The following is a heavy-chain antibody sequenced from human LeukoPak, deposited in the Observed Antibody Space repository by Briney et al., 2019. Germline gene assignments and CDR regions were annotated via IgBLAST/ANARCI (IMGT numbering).Heavy chain of an antibody. Sequence: GGSRRLSCAASGFTFSSYWMSWVRQAPGKGLEWVANIKQDGSEKYYVDSVKGRFTISRDNSKNTLYLQMNSLRAEDTAVYYCAKDQDYYGSGSEPDYWGQGTLVTVSS. V-gene: IGHV3-7*01. CDR3: AKDQDYYGSGSEPDY. J-gene: IGHJ4*02. CDR1: GFTFSSYW. CDR2: IKQDGSEK. D-gene: IGHD3-10*01.